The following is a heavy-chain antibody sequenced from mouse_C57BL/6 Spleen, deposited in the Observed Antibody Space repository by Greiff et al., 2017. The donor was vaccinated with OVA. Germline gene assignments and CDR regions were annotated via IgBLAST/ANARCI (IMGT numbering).Heavy chain of an antibody. Sequence: VQLQQPGAELVKPGASVKLSCKASGYTFTSYWMHWVKQRPGQGLEWIGMIHPNSGSTNYNEKFKSKATLTVDKSSSTAYMQLSSLTSEDSAVYYCARIGTDYSMDYRGQGTSVTVSS. J-gene: IGHJ4*01. CDR1: GYTFTSYW. D-gene: IGHD1-1*01. V-gene: IGHV1-64*01. CDR2: IHPNSGST. CDR3: ARIGTDYSMDY.